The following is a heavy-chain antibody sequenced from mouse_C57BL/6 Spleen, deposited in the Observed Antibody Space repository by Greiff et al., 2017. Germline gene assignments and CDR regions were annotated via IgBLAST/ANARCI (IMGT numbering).Heavy chain of an antibody. V-gene: IGHV1-78*01. Sequence: VQLQQSDAELVKPGASVKISCKASGYTFTDHTMHWVKQRPEQGLEWIGYIYPRAGSTKYNEEFKGKATLTADKSSSTAYMQLNSLTSEDSAVDFCARLLWSFDYWGQGTSLTVSS. CDR1: GYTFTDHT. CDR2: IYPRAGST. J-gene: IGHJ2*02. CDR3: ARLLWSFDY. D-gene: IGHD1-1*02.